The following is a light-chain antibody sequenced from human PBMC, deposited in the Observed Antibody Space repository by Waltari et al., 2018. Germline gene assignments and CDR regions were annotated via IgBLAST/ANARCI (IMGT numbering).Light chain of an antibody. CDR1: ERSRTD. Sequence: CRAGERSRTDVNWYKQKPGRGPKLMISAASRLQSAGPSRFSGIGTGTDFTLTIRRLLRDDIATYYLQQSYTAAFTFGQGT. CDR3: QQSYTAAFT. V-gene: IGKV1-39*01. CDR2: AAS. J-gene: IGKJ2*01.